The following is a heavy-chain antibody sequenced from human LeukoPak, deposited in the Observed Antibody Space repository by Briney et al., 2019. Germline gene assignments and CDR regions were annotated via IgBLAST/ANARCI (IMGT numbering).Heavy chain of an antibody. Sequence: GASVTVSCQASGYTFTCYHMHWVRQAPAQGLEWMGWINPNSGGTNYAQKFHGRVTMTSDTSISTAYMELSRLRSDDTAVYYCASDYYGSSGYPYYWGQGTVVTVSS. CDR1: GYTFTCYH. V-gene: IGHV1-2*02. CDR2: INPNSGGT. CDR3: ASDYYGSSGYPYY. D-gene: IGHD3-22*01. J-gene: IGHJ4*02.